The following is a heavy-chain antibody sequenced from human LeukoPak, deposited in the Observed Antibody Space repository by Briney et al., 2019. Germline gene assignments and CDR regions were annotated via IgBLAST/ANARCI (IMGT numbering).Heavy chain of an antibody. CDR3: AREGYCSSTSCSNWFDP. Sequence: PSETLSLTCTVSGGSISSGGYYRSWIRQPPGKGLEWIGYIYHSGSTYYNPSLKSRVTISVDRSKNQFSLKLSSVTAADTAVYYCAREGYCSSTSCSNWFDPWGQGTLVTVSS. D-gene: IGHD2-2*01. V-gene: IGHV4-30-2*01. J-gene: IGHJ5*02. CDR2: IYHSGST. CDR1: GGSISSGGYY.